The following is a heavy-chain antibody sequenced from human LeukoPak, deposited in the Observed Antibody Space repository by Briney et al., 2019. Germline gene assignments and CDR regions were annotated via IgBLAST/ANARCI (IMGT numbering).Heavy chain of an antibody. CDR3: ARSLVRGATADY. D-gene: IGHD1-26*01. V-gene: IGHV3-21*01. CDR1: GFTFSSYS. J-gene: IGHJ4*02. CDR2: ISSSSSYI. Sequence: GGSLRLPCAASGFTFSSYSMNWVRQAPGKGLEWVSSISSSSSYIYYADSVKGRFTISRDNAKNSLYLQMNSLRAEDTAVYYCARSLVRGATADYWGQGTLVTVSS.